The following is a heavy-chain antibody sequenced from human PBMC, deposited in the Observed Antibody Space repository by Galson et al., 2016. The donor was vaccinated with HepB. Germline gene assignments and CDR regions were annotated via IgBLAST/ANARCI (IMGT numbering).Heavy chain of an antibody. CDR3: AREADT. CDR1: GFTFSDSY. V-gene: IGHV3-11*01. CDR2: ISSSGRTI. Sequence: SLRLSCAASGFTFSDSYMSWVRQAPGKGLEWVSHISSSGRTIYYADSVKGRFTVSRDNAKNSLYQQMNSLRVEDTAVYYCAREADTWGQGTLVTVSS. J-gene: IGHJ4*02. D-gene: IGHD6-25*01.